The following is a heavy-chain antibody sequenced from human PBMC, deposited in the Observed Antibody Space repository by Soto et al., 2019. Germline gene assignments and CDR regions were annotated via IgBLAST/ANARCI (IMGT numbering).Heavy chain of an antibody. CDR2: MHDSGST. V-gene: IGHV4-59*01. CDR1: GASISSYY. CDR3: AAPPRY. J-gene: IGHJ1*01. Sequence: QVQLQESGPGLVKPSETLSLTCTVSGASISSYYWNWIRQPPGKGLEWIGYMHDSGSTSYNPSFKSRVTISVDTSRNQLSLKLTSVTAADSAVYYCAAPPRYWVQGILVTVSS. D-gene: IGHD6-6*01.